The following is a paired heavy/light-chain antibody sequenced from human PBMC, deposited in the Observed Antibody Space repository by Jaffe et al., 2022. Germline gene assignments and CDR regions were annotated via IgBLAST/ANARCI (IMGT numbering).Light chain of an antibody. CDR2: STN. V-gene: IGLV8-61*01. CDR3: VLYMGSGWV. J-gene: IGLJ3*02. Sequence: QTVVTQEPSFSVSPGGTVTLTCGLSSGSVSTSYYPSWYQQTPGQAPRTLIYSTNTRSSGVPDRFSGSILGNKAALTITGAQADDESDYYCVLYMGSGWVFGGGTKLTVL. CDR1: SGSVSTSYY.
Heavy chain of an antibody. Sequence: QVQLQESGPGLVKPSETLSLTCTVSGGSISSYYWSWIRQPPGKGLEWIGYIYYSGSTNYNPSLKSRVTISVDTSKNQFSLKLSSVTAADTAVYYCARDRTGGYYGSGSYYNPRWFDPWGQGTLVTVSS. V-gene: IGHV4-59*01. CDR1: GGSISSYY. D-gene: IGHD3-10*01. CDR3: ARDRTGGYYGSGSYYNPRWFDP. CDR2: IYYSGST. J-gene: IGHJ5*02.